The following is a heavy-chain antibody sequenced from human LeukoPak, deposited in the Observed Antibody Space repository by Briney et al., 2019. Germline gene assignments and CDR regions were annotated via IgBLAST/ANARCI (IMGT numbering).Heavy chain of an antibody. J-gene: IGHJ5*02. D-gene: IGHD2-2*01. CDR1: GGSVSSGTYY. CDR3: ARGVGSTSSNWFDP. CDR2: IYGSGNT. V-gene: IGHV4-61*02. Sequence: PSETLSLTCTVSGGSVSSGTYYWSWIRQPAGKGLEWIGRIYGSGNTNYNPSLKSRVTISVDTSWNQFSLKLSSVSTADTAVYYCARGVGSTSSNWFDPWGQGTLVTVSS.